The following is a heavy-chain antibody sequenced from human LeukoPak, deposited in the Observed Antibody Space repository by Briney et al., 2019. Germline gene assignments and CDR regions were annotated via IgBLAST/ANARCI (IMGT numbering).Heavy chain of an antibody. CDR3: ARDRLLYSSGWYYFDY. CDR2: IRLDGSNT. Sequence: GGSLRLSCAASGFAFSTYGMHWVRQAPGKGLEWVAFIRLDGSNTKYADSVKGRFTISRDNAKNSLYLQMNSLRAEDTAVYYCARDRLLYSSGWYYFDYWGQGTLVTVSS. J-gene: IGHJ4*02. D-gene: IGHD6-19*01. V-gene: IGHV3-30*02. CDR1: GFAFSTYG.